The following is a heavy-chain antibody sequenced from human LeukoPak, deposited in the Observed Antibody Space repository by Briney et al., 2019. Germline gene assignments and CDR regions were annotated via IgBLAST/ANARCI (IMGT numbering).Heavy chain of an antibody. V-gene: IGHV1-2*02. CDR3: ARVTKLGYYYYMDV. J-gene: IGHJ6*03. D-gene: IGHD4-17*01. CDR2: INPNSGGT. Sequence: ASVKVSCKASGYTFTSYGISWVRQAPGQGLEWMGWINPNSGGTNYAQKFQGRVTMTRDTSISTAYMELSRLRSDDTAVYYCARVTKLGYYYYMDVWGKGTTVTVSS. CDR1: GYTFTSYG.